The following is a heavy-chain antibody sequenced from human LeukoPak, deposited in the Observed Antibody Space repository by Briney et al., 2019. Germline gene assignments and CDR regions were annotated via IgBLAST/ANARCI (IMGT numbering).Heavy chain of an antibody. J-gene: IGHJ5*02. CDR3: ARGRSGVVRRVWFDP. D-gene: IGHD3-3*01. Sequence: GSLRLSCAASGFTVSSNYMSWVRQAPGKGLEWIGEINHSGSTNYNPSLKSRVTISVDTSKNQFSLKLSSVTAADTAVYYCARGRSGVVRRVWFDPWGQGTLVTVSS. CDR2: INHSGST. CDR1: GFTVSSNY. V-gene: IGHV4-34*01.